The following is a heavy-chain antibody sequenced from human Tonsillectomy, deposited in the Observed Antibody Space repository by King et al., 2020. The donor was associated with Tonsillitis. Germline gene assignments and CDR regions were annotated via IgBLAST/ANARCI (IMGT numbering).Heavy chain of an antibody. J-gene: IGHJ4*02. D-gene: IGHD5-24*01. CDR1: GFTFSSYS. V-gene: IGHV3-21*01. CDR2: IRSGSDDI. CDR3: ARDRMEMSKIPFDY. Sequence: MQLVESGGGLVKPGGSLRLSCAASGFTFSSYSMNWVRQAPGKGLEWVSSIRSGSDDIYYADSVKGRFTISRDNARNSLYLQMNSLRAEDTAIYYCARDRMEMSKIPFDYWGQGTLVTVSS.